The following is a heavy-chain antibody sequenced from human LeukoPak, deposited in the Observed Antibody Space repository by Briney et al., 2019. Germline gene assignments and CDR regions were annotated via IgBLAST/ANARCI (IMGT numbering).Heavy chain of an antibody. Sequence: GASVKVSCKTSGYSFTDYHIHWVRQAPRQGLEWMGWINTKSGRTSSARKFQGRVTMTRDPSITTVYMDMAWLTSDDTAIYFCARADFIDAGPYLIGPWGQGTLVTVSS. J-gene: IGHJ5*02. D-gene: IGHD3-3*01. CDR2: INTKSGRT. CDR3: ARADFIDAGPYLIGP. V-gene: IGHV1-2*02. CDR1: GYSFTDYH.